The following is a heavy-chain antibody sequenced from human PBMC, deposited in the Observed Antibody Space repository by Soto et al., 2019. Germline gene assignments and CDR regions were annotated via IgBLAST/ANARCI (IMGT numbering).Heavy chain of an antibody. CDR2: VYHDGRNT. V-gene: IGHV3-30*18. D-gene: IGHD6-19*01. CDR3: AKGGRQGLVTSDFNY. Sequence: VQLVESGGGVVQPGRSLRLSCAASGFTFSDYAMHWVRQAPGKGLEWVAVVYHDGRNTHYADSVKGRFTISRDSSKNTVYLEMTSLRAEDTAVYYCAKGGRQGLVTSDFNYWGQGALVTVSS. J-gene: IGHJ4*02. CDR1: GFTFSDYA.